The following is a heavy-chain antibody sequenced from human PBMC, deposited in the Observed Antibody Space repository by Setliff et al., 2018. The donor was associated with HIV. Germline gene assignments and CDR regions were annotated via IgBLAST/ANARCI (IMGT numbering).Heavy chain of an antibody. CDR2: IYFDTNNE. J-gene: IGHJ4*02. D-gene: IGHD3-10*01. V-gene: IGHV3-30*04. Sequence: GGSLRLSCAASGFSVTSYVMHWVRQAPGKGLDWVGVIYFDTNNELHADSVKGRFSISRNNAKSTLYLQMNSLRVEDTAVYYCLRAAESEWGQGTLVTVSS. CDR1: GFSVTSYV. CDR3: LRAAESE.